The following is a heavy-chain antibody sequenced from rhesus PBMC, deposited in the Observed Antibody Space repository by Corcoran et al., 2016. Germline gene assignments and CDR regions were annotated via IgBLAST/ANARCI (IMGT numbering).Heavy chain of an antibody. J-gene: IGHJ4*01. V-gene: IGHV4-80*01. CDR1: GASISSNW. CDR2: INGNSGST. Sequence: QVQLQESGPGLVKPSETLSLTCTVSGASISSNWWSWIRQPPGKGLEWFGEINGNSGSTTYNPSLKSRVTISKDASKNQFSLKLSSVTAADTAVYYCARTPTVKNDYWGQGVLVTVSS. CDR3: ARTPTVKNDY. D-gene: IGHD4-35*01.